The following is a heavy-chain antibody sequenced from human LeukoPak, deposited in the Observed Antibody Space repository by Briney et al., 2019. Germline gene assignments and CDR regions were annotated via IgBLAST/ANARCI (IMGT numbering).Heavy chain of an antibody. CDR2: TYYRSKWYN. CDR1: GDSVSSKSAA. J-gene: IGHJ4*02. V-gene: IGHV6-1*01. Sequence: SQTLSLTCAISGDSVSSKSAAWNWIRQSPSRGLEWLGRTYYRSKWYNDYAVSVKSRISVNPDTTKNQFSLQLNSVTPEDTAVYYCARAYYDISTGYLDYWGQGTLVTVSS. D-gene: IGHD3-9*01. CDR3: ARAYYDISTGYLDY.